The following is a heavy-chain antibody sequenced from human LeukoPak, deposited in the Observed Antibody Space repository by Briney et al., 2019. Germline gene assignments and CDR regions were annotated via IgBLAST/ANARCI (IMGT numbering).Heavy chain of an antibody. CDR3: ARRAGAYSHPYDY. Sequence: PGGSLRLSCAASGFTFSGYWMGWVRQAPGRGLEWVANIKQDGSEKYYVDSVKGRFTISRDNSKNTLYLQMNSLRAEDTAVYYCARRAGAYSHPYDYWGQGTLVTVSS. CDR1: GFTFSGYW. CDR2: IKQDGSEK. D-gene: IGHD4/OR15-4a*01. J-gene: IGHJ4*02. V-gene: IGHV3-7*03.